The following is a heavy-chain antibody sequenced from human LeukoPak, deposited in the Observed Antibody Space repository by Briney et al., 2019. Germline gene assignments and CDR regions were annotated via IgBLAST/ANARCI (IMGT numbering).Heavy chain of an antibody. J-gene: IGHJ4*02. CDR1: GFTFSSYS. V-gene: IGHV3-30*18. D-gene: IGHD1-26*01. CDR3: AKLVVGATDQDY. CDR2: ISYDGSNK. Sequence: PGGSLRLSCAASGFTFSSYSMNWVRQAPGKGLEGVAVISYDGSNKYYADSVKGRFTISRDNSKNTLYLQMNSLRAEDTAVYYCAKLVVGATDQDYWGQGTLVTVSS.